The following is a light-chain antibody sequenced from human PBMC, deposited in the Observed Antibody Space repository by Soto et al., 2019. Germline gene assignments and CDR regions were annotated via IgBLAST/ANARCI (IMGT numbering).Light chain of an antibody. CDR3: SSYTNTSTVV. V-gene: IGLV2-14*01. CDR1: SSDVGGYDY. J-gene: IGLJ2*01. CDR2: DVY. Sequence: QSALTQPASVSGSPGQSITISCTGTSSDVGGYDYVSWFQQYPGKAPSLMLYDVYRRPSGVSYRFSGSKSGNTASLTISGLQAEDEADYYCSSYTNTSTVVFGGGTKVTVL.